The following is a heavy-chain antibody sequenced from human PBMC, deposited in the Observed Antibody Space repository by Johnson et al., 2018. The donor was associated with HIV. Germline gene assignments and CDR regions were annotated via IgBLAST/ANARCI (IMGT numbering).Heavy chain of an antibody. CDR3: MNSLRAEDTAVYYCAKSTQANILRESGPYGAFDI. D-gene: IGHD3-10*01. CDR2: IKQDGSEK. V-gene: IGHV3-7*01. CDR1: GFTFDDYG. J-gene: IGHJ3*02. Sequence: VQLVESGGGVVRPGGSLRLSCAASGFTFDDYGMSWVRQAPGKGLEWVANIKQDGSEKYYVDSVKGRFTISRDNSKNTLYLQMNSLRAEDTAVYVQMNSLRAEDTAVYYCAKSTQANILRESGPYGAFDIWGQGTMVTVSS.